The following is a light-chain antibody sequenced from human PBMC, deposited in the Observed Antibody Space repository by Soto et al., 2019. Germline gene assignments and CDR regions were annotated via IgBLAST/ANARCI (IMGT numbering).Light chain of an antibody. CDR3: GSYASATLI. Sequence: QSALTQPASVSGSPGQSITISCNGTSSDIGGFNYVSWYQQHPGKAPTLIIYEVSNRPSGISHRFSGSKSGDTASLTISGLQAEDEADYYCGSYASATLIFGGGTKLTVL. CDR1: SSDIGGFNY. CDR2: EVS. J-gene: IGLJ2*01. V-gene: IGLV2-14*03.